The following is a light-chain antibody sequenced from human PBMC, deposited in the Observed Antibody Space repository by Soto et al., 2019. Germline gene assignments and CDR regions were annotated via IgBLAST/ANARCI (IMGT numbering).Light chain of an antibody. CDR3: CSYTSSSTPWV. J-gene: IGLJ1*01. CDR2: DVS. CDR1: SIDVGGYNY. V-gene: IGLV2-14*03. Sequence: QSVLTQPASVSGSPGQSITISCTGTSIDVGGYNYVSWYQQHPGKAPKLIIYDVSDRPSGISSRFSASKSGNTASLTISGLQAEDEADYYCCSYTSSSTPWVFGTRTKVTVL.